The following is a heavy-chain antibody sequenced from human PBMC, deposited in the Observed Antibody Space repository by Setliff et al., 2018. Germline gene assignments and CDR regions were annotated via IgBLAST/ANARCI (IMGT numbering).Heavy chain of an antibody. CDR3: ARVVAHTHFYDRSDYYFDGLDI. D-gene: IGHD3-22*01. J-gene: IGHJ3*02. CDR2: ISAYDGNT. V-gene: IGHV1-18*01. Sequence: ASVKVSCKASGYTFSSYGISWVRQAPGQGLEWMGWISAYDGNTNYAQKNQDRVTMTTDTSTSTAYMELTSLRHDDTAVYYCARVVAHTHFYDRSDYYFDGLDIWGQEAKVTVSS. CDR1: GYTFSSYG.